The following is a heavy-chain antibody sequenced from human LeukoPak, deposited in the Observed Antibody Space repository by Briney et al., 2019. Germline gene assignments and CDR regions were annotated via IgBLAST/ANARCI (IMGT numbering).Heavy chain of an antibody. J-gene: IGHJ6*03. CDR2: ISTTGGTT. D-gene: IGHD2-15*01. V-gene: IGHV3-23*01. CDR1: GLTFSSYG. CDR3: AKNGDRGAYCSGGTCYPYYYYYMDV. Sequence: GGTLRLSCAASGLTFSSYGMSWVRQAPGRGLEWVSAISTTGGTTYYADSVRGRFTISRDNSRNTLYLQMNSLRAEDTAIYYCAKNGDRGAYCSGGTCYPYYYYYMDVWGKGTTVTISS.